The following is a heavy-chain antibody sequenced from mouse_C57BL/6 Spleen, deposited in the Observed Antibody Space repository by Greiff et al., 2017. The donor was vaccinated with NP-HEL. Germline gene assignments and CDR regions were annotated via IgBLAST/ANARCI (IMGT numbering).Heavy chain of an antibody. D-gene: IGHD2-4*01. V-gene: IGHV5-17*01. CDR3: ARGDYEYYFDY. J-gene: IGHJ2*01. Sequence: DVQLVESGGGLVKPGGSLKLSCAASGFTFSDYGMHWVRQAPEKGLEWVAYISSGSSTIYYADTVKGRFTISRDNAKNTLFLQMTRLRSEDTAMYYCARGDYEYYFDYWGQGTTLTVSS. CDR2: ISSGSSTI. CDR1: GFTFSDYG.